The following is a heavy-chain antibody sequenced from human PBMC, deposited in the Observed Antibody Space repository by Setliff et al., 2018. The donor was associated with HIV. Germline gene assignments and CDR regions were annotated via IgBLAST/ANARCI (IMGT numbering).Heavy chain of an antibody. CDR2: IYPTGST. CDR1: GGSLSPYY. Sequence: SETLSLTCSVSGGSLSPYYWTRIRQPAGKGLEWLGRIYPTGSTIHNPSLRSRVTISVDTSKNQFSLKLSSVTAADTAVYYCARLDCSSSSGFVDYWGQGTLVTVSS. D-gene: IGHD2-2*01. V-gene: IGHV4-4*07. CDR3: ARLDCSSSSGFVDY. J-gene: IGHJ4*02.